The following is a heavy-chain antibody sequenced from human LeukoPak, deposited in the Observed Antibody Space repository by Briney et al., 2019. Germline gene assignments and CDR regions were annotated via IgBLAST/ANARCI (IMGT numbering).Heavy chain of an antibody. CDR1: GGSISSYY. CDR2: IYYSGST. D-gene: IGHD6-13*01. Sequence: SETLSLTCTVSGGSISSYYWSWIRQPPGKGLEWIGYIYYSGSTNYNPSLKSRVTISVDTSKNQFSLKLSSVTAADTAVYYCASGHSSSWYALGYWGQGTLVTVSS. J-gene: IGHJ4*02. CDR3: ASGHSSSWYALGY. V-gene: IGHV4-59*08.